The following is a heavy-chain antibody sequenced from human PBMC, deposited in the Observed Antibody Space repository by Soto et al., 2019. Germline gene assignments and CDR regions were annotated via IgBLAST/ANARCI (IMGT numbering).Heavy chain of an antibody. Sequence: SVKVSCKASGGTFSSYAISWVRQAPGQGLEWMGGIIPIFGTANYAQKFQGRVTITADESTSTAYMELSSLRSEDTAVYYCARGDLVGGYYQYYYYGMDVWGQGTTVTVSS. V-gene: IGHV1-69*13. D-gene: IGHD3-22*01. CDR2: IIPIFGTA. J-gene: IGHJ6*02. CDR1: GGTFSSYA. CDR3: ARGDLVGGYYQYYYYGMDV.